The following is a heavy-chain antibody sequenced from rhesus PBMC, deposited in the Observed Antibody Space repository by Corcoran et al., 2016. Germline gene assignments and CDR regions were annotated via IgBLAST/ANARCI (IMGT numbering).Heavy chain of an antibody. CDR3: ARFSGWNCSLDV. CDR1: GGSISGYY. V-gene: IGHV4-165*02. CDR2: IGGGSGIT. J-gene: IGHJ5-2*02. Sequence: QVQLQESGPGLVKPSETLSLTCGVSGGSISGYYYNWIRPAPGKGLEWIGYIGGGSGITNYNPSLKSRVTISTDTSKNQFSLNLNFVTAADTAVYYCARFSGWNCSLDVWGRGLLVTVSS. D-gene: IGHD6-31*01.